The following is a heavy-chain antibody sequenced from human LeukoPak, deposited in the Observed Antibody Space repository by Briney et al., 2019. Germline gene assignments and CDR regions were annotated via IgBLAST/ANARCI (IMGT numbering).Heavy chain of an antibody. CDR3: TTDILDSSGYYYNPEYFQH. Sequence: GGSLRLSCAASGFTFSNAWMSWVRQAPGKGLEWVGRIKSKTDGRTTDYAAPVKGRFTISRDDSKNTLYLQMNSLKTEDTAVYYCTTDILDSSGYYYNPEYFQHWGQGTLVTVSS. CDR1: GFTFSNAW. CDR2: IKSKTDGRTT. J-gene: IGHJ1*01. D-gene: IGHD3-22*01. V-gene: IGHV3-15*01.